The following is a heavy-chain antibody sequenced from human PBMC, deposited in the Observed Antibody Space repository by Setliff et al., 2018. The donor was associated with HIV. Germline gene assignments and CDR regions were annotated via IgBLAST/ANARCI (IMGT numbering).Heavy chain of an antibody. CDR3: ARKAGTTLHYHYYYMDV. J-gene: IGHJ6*03. CDR2: INPSSGST. CDR1: GYTFTSYY. V-gene: IGHV1-46*01. Sequence: GASVKVSCKASGYTFTSYYMHWVRQAPGQGLEWMGIINPSSGSTSNKQKFQGRVTMTRDTSTNTVYMELSSLRFEDTAVYYCARKAGTTLHYHYYYMDVWGKGTTVTVSS. D-gene: IGHD1-7*01.